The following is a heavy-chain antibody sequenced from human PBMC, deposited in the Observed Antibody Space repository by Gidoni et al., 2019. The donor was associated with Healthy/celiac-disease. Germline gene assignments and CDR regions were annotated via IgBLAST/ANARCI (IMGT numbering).Heavy chain of an antibody. V-gene: IGHV4-39*01. CDR1: GGSISSSSYY. J-gene: IGHJ4*02. D-gene: IGHD5-18*01. Sequence: QLQLQESGPGLVKPSETLSLTCTVSGGSISSSSYYWGWIRQPPGKGLEWIGSIYYSGSTYYNPSLKSRVTISVDTSKNQFSLKLSSVTAADTAVYYCARLGDTAMVPGNYYFDYWGQGTLVTVSS. CDR2: IYYSGST. CDR3: ARLGDTAMVPGNYYFDY.